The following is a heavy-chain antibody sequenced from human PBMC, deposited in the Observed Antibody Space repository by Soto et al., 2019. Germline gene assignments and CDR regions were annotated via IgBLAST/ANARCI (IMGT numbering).Heavy chain of an antibody. D-gene: IGHD5-12*01. CDR3: ARSGWLRDPYYYYYMDV. CDR1: GYSFTSYW. Sequence: GESLKISCKGSGYSFTSYWIGWVRQMPGKGLEWMGIIYPGDSDTRYSPSFQGQVTISADKSISTAYLQWSSLKASDTAMYYCARSGWLRDPYYYYYMDVWGKGTTVTVSS. CDR2: IYPGDSDT. J-gene: IGHJ6*03. V-gene: IGHV5-51*01.